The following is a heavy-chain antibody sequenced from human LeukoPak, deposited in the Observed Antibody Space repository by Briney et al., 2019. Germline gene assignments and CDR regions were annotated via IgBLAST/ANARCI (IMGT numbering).Heavy chain of an antibody. Sequence: GGSLRLSCAASGFTFDDYGMSWVRQALGKGLEWVSGINWNGGSTGYGDSLKGRFTISRDNAKNSLYLQMNSLRAEDTALYYCAREGYCTNGVCQLRFDPWGQGTLVTVSS. J-gene: IGHJ5*02. CDR2: INWNGGST. D-gene: IGHD2-8*01. CDR3: AREGYCTNGVCQLRFDP. V-gene: IGHV3-20*04. CDR1: GFTFDDYG.